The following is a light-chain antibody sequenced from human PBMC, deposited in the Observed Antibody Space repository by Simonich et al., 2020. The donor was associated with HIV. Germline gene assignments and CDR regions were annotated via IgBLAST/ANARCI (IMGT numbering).Light chain of an antibody. Sequence: QSALTQPASVSGSPGPSITISCTGTSSDVGGYSYVSWYQQHPGKAPKLMIYEVINRPSGVSNRFSGSKSGNTASLTISGIPAEDEADYYCSSYTSSSTLVFGGGTKLTVL. CDR2: EVI. V-gene: IGLV2-14*01. CDR1: SSDVGGYSY. CDR3: SSYTSSSTLV. J-gene: IGLJ2*01.